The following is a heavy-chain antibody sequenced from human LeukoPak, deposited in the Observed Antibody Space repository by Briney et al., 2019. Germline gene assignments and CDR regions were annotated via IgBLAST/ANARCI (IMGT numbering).Heavy chain of an antibody. CDR1: GVSISSYY. J-gene: IGHJ4*02. V-gene: IGHV4-59*01. CDR3: ATGDAYSGSYSNFDY. CDR2: IYYSGST. D-gene: IGHD1-26*01. Sequence: SETLSLTCTVSGVSISSYYWSWIRQPPGKGLEWIGYIYYSGSTNYNPSLKSRVTISVDTSKNQFSLKLSSVTAADTAVYYCATGDAYSGSYSNFDYWGQGTLVTVSS.